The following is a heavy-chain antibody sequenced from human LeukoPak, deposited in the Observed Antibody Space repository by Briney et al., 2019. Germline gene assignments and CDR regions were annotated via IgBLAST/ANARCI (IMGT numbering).Heavy chain of an antibody. J-gene: IGHJ4*02. CDR2: IGGRTGIT. V-gene: IGHV4-34*01. CDR3: ARVPLRFLEPFAY. D-gene: IGHD3-3*01. Sequence: PSETLSLTCSISGWSLKDYYWSWVRQPPGKGLEWIGEIGGRTGITNYNPSLKSRATLSLDTSENHFSLTLHSMTAADTAIYYCARVPLRFLEPFAYWGQGTLVTVSS. CDR1: GWSLKDYY.